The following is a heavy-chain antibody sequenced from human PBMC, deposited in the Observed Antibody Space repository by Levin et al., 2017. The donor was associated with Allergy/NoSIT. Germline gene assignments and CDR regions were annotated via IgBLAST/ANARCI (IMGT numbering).Heavy chain of an antibody. CDR3: ARGKSVVGIPGPNANYYLMDI. V-gene: IGHV4-34*01. CDR1: VSSLRGYY. CDR2: RTPRGSI. Sequence: SETLSLTCGVYVSSLRGYYWSWIRQPPGKGLEWIGERTPRGSINYNPSLKSRVAISVDTAKNQVSLNVTSLTAADTAVYYCARGKSVVGIPGPNANYYLMDIWGQGTTVIVSS. J-gene: IGHJ6*02. D-gene: IGHD2-15*01.